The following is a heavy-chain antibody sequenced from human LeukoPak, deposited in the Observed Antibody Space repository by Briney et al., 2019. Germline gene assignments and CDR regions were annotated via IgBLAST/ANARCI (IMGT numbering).Heavy chain of an antibody. CDR3: ARDAFEGYCSGGSCTAIDY. D-gene: IGHD2-15*01. CDR2: ISGSGDST. CDR1: GFTFSSFA. J-gene: IGHJ4*02. Sequence: PGGSLRLSCAASGFTFSSFALSWVRQAPRKGLEWVSSISGSGDSTYYMESVKGRFTISRDNSENTLYLQMNSLRADDTAVYYCARDAFEGYCSGGSCTAIDYWGQGTLVTVSS. V-gene: IGHV3-23*01.